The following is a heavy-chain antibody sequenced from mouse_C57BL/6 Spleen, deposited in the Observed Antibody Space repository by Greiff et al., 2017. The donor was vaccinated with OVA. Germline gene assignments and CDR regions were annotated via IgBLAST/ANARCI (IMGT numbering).Heavy chain of an antibody. V-gene: IGHV1-15*01. CDR1: GCTFTDYE. CDR2: IDPETGGT. CDR3: TRRGITTVVATDFDV. Sequence: QVQLKESGAELVRPGASVTLSCKASGCTFTDYEMHWVKQTPVHGLEWIGAIDPETGGTAYNQKFKGKAILTADKSSSTAYMELRSLTSEDSAVYYCTRRGITTVVATDFDVWGTGTTVTVSS. J-gene: IGHJ1*03. D-gene: IGHD1-1*01.